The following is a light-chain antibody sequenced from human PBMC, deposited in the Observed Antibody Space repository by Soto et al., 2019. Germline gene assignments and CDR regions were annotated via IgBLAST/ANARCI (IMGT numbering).Light chain of an antibody. J-gene: IGLJ3*02. CDR2: DKN. CDR3: GAWDHSLNVGV. CDR1: SSNIGSNY. V-gene: IGLV1-51*01. Sequence: QSVLTQPPSVSVAPGQKGIISCSGSSSNIGSNYVSWYQQLPGTAPKLLIYDKNERPSGIPDRFSASKSGTSATLGITGLQTGDEADYYCGAWDHSLNVGVFGGGTKLTVL.